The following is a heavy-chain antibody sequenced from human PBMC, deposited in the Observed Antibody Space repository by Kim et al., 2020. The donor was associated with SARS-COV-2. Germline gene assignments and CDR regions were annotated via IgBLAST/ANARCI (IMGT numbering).Heavy chain of an antibody. J-gene: IGHJ6*02. CDR2: IKGDGSEK. CDR3: ARDFLVVAAALEVYHALDV. V-gene: IGHV3-7*03. D-gene: IGHD2-15*01. Sequence: GGSLRLSCAASGFTFSSYWMTWVRQAPGEGLEWVANIKGDGSEKSYVDSVEGRFTISRDNANNSLYLQMSGLRVEDTAVYYCARDFLVVAAALEVYHALDVWGQGTRVTVSS. CDR1: GFTFSSYW.